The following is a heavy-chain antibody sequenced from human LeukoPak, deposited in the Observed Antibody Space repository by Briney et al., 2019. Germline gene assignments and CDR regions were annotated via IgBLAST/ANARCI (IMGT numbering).Heavy chain of an antibody. CDR1: GFTFSSYS. CDR2: FSVTAHTA. V-gene: IGHV3-23*01. Sequence: PGGSLRLSCAASGFTFSSYSMNWVRQAPGKGLEWVSSFSVTAHTAHYADSVKGRFTVSRDTSKSTLYLQMKSLRVEDTAVYYCAKESKSTSSWYYLDSWGQGTLVTASS. CDR3: AKESKSTSSWYYLDS. J-gene: IGHJ4*02. D-gene: IGHD6-13*01.